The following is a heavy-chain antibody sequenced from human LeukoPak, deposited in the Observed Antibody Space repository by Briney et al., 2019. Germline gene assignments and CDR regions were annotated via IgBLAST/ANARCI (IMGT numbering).Heavy chain of an antibody. CDR3: ARVKGSGYDPSWFDL. J-gene: IGHJ5*02. Sequence: GASVKVSCKASGYTFTSYGISWVRQAPGQGLEWMGWISAYNGNTNYAQKLQGRVTMTTDTSTSTAYMELRSLRSDDTAVYYCARVKGSGYDPSWFDLWGQGTLVTVSS. V-gene: IGHV1-18*01. D-gene: IGHD5-12*01. CDR1: GYTFTSYG. CDR2: ISAYNGNT.